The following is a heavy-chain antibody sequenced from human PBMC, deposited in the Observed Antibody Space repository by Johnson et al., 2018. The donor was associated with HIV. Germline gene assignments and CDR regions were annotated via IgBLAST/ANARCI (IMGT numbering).Heavy chain of an antibody. CDR1: GFTFSSSA. V-gene: IGHV3-33*06. CDR2: IWFDGTNK. Sequence: QMMLVESGGGLVQPGGSLRLSCAASGFTFSSSAMHWVRQAPGKGLEWVAVIWFDGTNKYYADSVKGRFTISRDNSKNTLYLQMNSLRAEDTAVYYCAKGYGGNGGAFDIWGQGTMVTVSS. J-gene: IGHJ3*02. D-gene: IGHD4-23*01. CDR3: AKGYGGNGGAFDI.